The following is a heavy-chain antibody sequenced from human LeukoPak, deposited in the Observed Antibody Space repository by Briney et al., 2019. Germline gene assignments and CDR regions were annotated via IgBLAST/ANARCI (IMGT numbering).Heavy chain of an antibody. CDR2: MWYDGSRE. J-gene: IGHJ4*02. Sequence: GGSLRLSCAASGFILSTHGMHWVRQAPGKGLEWVAGMWYDGSREDYADSVKGRFILSRDMSKNTLNLQMNSLRVEDTAMFYCARDLSFGSLDFRGQGTLVTVSS. V-gene: IGHV3-33*01. CDR1: GFILSTHG. D-gene: IGHD1-26*01. CDR3: ARDLSFGSLDF.